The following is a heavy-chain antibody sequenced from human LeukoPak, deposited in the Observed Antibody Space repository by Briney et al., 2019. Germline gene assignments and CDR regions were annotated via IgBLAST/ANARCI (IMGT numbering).Heavy chain of an antibody. Sequence: ASVTVSFTASGYTFTSYAMHWVRQAPGQRLEWMGWINAGNGNTKYSQKFQGRVTITRDTSASTAYMELSSLRSEDTAVYYCARLEVDAPGYYYYGMDVWGQGTTVTVSS. V-gene: IGHV1-3*01. J-gene: IGHJ6*02. CDR1: GYTFTSYA. D-gene: IGHD1-1*01. CDR3: ARLEVDAPGYYYYGMDV. CDR2: INAGNGNT.